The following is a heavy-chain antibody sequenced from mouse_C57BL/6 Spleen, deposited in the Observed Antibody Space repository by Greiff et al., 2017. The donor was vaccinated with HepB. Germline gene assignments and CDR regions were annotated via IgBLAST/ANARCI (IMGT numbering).Heavy chain of an antibody. CDR1: GFNIKDDY. V-gene: IGHV14-4*01. J-gene: IGHJ2*01. Sequence: EVQLQQSGAELVRPGASVKLSCTASGFNIKDDYMHWVKQRPEQGLEWIGWIDPENGDTEYASKFQGKATITADTSSNTAYLQLSSLTSEDTAVYYCTTAGRVYWGQGTTLTVSS. CDR2: IDPENGDT. D-gene: IGHD3-3*01. CDR3: TTAGRVY.